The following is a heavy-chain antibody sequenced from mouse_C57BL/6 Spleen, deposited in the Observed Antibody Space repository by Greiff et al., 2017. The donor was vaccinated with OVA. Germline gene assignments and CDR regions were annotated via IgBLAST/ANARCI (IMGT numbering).Heavy chain of an antibody. CDR3: ARIEDGNFFFDY. Sequence: QVTLQVSGPGILQPSQTLSLTCSFSGFSLSTFGMCVVWIRPPSGMGLEWLAHIWWDDDKYYNPVLKSRLPTSKDTSKNQVFLKIANVDTADTATYYCARIEDGNFFFDYWGQGTTLTVSS. J-gene: IGHJ2*01. CDR1: GFSLSTFGMC. CDR2: IWWDDDK. D-gene: IGHD2-1*01. V-gene: IGHV8-8*01.